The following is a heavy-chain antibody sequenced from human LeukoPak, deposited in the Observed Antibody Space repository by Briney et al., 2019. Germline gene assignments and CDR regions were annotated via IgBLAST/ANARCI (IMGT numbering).Heavy chain of an antibody. D-gene: IGHD3-3*01. J-gene: IGHJ5*02. V-gene: IGHV4-59*01. CDR2: IYYNVRA. CDR3: ARFSQGIFGWFDP. Sequence: SETLTLTCTVSGGSISGFYWSWIRQPPGKGLEWIGYIYYNVRANYNPSLKGRVAISVDTSKNQFSLNLTSATAADTAVYYCARFSQGIFGWFDPWGQGTLVTVSS. CDR1: GGSISGFY.